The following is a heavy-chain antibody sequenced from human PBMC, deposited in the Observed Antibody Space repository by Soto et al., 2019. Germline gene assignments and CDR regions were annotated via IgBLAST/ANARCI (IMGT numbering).Heavy chain of an antibody. D-gene: IGHD6-6*01. CDR1: GFTFSSYA. Sequence: SLSLSFAASGFTFSSYAMHWVRQAPGKGLEWVAVISYDGSNKYYADSVKGRFTISRDNSKNTLYLQMNSLRAEDTAVYYCARDRRLHYYYGMDVWGQGTTVTVSS. CDR2: ISYDGSNK. CDR3: ARDRRLHYYYGMDV. V-gene: IGHV3-30-3*01. J-gene: IGHJ6*02.